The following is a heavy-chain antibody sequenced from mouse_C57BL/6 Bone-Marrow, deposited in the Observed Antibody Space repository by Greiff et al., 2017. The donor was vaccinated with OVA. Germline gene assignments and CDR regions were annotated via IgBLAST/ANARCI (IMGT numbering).Heavy chain of an antibody. CDR3: AREIYYGNYWFAY. V-gene: IGHV5-4*01. Sequence: EVKLMESGGGLLKPGGSLKLSCAASGFTFSSYAMSWVRQTPEKRLEWVATISDGGSYTYYPDNVKGRFTISRDNAKNNLYLQMSHLKSEDTAMYYCAREIYYGNYWFAYWGQGTLVTVSA. J-gene: IGHJ3*01. CDR2: ISDGGSYT. CDR1: GFTFSSYA. D-gene: IGHD2-1*01.